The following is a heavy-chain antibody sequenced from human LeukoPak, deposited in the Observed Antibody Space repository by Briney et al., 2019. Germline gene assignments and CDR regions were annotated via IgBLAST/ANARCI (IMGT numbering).Heavy chain of an antibody. V-gene: IGHV3-64D*06. Sequence: PGGSLRLSCSASGLTFSTYAMHWVRQAPGKGLECVSTISNTGGSTYYADSVKGRFAISRDNSRNTLYLQMSSLRAEDTAVYHCVKDDSYYYASGSYPYWGQGTLVTVS. J-gene: IGHJ4*02. CDR1: GLTFSTYA. CDR2: ISNTGGST. CDR3: VKDDSYYYASGSYPY. D-gene: IGHD3-10*01.